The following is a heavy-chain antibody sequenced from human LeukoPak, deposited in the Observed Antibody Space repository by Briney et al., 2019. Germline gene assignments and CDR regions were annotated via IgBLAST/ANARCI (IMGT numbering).Heavy chain of an antibody. J-gene: IGHJ4*02. V-gene: IGHV4-34*01. D-gene: IGHD6-19*01. CDR1: GGSFSDYY. CDR3: AREGATVAGKTSLDY. Sequence: SETLSLTCAVYGGSFSDYYWTWIRQSPGKGLEWIGEINHIGSTNYTPSLKSRVVMSIDTSKPQFSLKLTSVTAADTGVYYCAREGATVAGKTSLDYWGQGTLVTVSS. CDR2: INHIGST.